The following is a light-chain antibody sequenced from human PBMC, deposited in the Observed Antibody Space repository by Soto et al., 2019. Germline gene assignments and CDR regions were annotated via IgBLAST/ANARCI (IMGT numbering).Light chain of an antibody. Sequence: DIQMTQSPSSLSASVGDRVTIGCRASQNINTYLAWFQQKPGQAPKSLIYAATNLQGGVPSRLSGTGSGTEFSLTISSLQPEDVATYYCQQYERYPPSFGGGTKLDI. CDR1: QNINTY. J-gene: IGKJ4*01. CDR2: AAT. V-gene: IGKV1-16*01. CDR3: QQYERYPPS.